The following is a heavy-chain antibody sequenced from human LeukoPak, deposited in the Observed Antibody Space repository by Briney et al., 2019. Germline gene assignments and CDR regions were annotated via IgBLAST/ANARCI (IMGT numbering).Heavy chain of an antibody. CDR2: IFYSGST. Sequence: SGTLSLTCTVSGGSISSYYWSWIRQPPGKGLEWIGYIFYSGSTNYNPSLKSRVTISGDTSKNQFSLKLSSVTAADTAVYYCAKVRGVIMSSLGYFDYWGQGTLVTVSS. D-gene: IGHD3-10*01. CDR1: GGSISSYY. CDR3: AKVRGVIMSSLGYFDY. V-gene: IGHV4-59*08. J-gene: IGHJ4*02.